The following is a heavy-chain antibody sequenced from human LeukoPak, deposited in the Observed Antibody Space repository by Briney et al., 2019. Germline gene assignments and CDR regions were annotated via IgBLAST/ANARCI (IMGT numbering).Heavy chain of an antibody. CDR1: GFTFSTYA. CDR2: IKRDGSEK. V-gene: IGHV3-7*03. J-gene: IGHJ4*02. D-gene: IGHD6-19*01. CDR3: ARLGPASSGWPESFDY. Sequence: GGSLRLSCVVSGFTFSTYAMSWVRQAPGKGLEWVANIKRDGSEKYYVDSVKGRFTISRDNAKNSLDLQMNSLRVEDTAVHYCARLGPASSGWPESFDYWGQGTLVTVSS.